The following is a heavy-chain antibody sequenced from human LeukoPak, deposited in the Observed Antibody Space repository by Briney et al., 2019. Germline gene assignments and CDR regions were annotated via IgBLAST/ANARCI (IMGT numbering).Heavy chain of an antibody. D-gene: IGHD3-10*01. CDR1: GYTFTGYY. CDR2: INPNSGGT. J-gene: IGHJ6*02. V-gene: IGHV1-2*02. CDR3: ARDLLLWFGELDTYYYYGMDV. Sequence: ASVTVSCKASGYTFTGYYMHWVRRAPGQGLEWMGWINPNSGGTNYAQKFQGRVTMTRDTSISTAYMELSSLRSDDTAVYYCARDLLLWFGELDTYYYYGMDVWGQGTTVTVSS.